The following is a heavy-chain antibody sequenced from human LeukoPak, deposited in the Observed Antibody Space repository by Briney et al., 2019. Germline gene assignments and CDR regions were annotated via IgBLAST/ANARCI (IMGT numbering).Heavy chain of an antibody. J-gene: IGHJ4*02. Sequence: SETLSLTCTVSGGSISSSSYYWGWIRQPPGKGLEWIGSIYYSGSTYYNPSLKSRVTISVDTSKNQFSLKLSSVTAADTAVYYCARDFEYSSSSGHSDYWGQGTLVTVSS. CDR1: GGSISSSSYY. D-gene: IGHD6-6*01. CDR2: IYYSGST. V-gene: IGHV4-39*07. CDR3: ARDFEYSSSSGHSDY.